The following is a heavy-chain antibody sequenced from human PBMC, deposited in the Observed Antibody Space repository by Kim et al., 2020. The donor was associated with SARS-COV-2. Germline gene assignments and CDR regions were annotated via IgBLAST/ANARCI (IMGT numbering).Heavy chain of an antibody. CDR2: IWYDGSNK. J-gene: IGHJ6*02. CDR3: ARGMITIGGVIVGYYGMGV. V-gene: IGHV3-33*01. Sequence: GGSLRLSCAASGFTFSYYGMHWVRQAPGKGLEWVAVIWYDGSNKYYADSVKGRFTISRDNSKNTLYLQMNSLRAEDTAVYYCARGMITIGGVIVGYYGMGVWGQGTTVTVSS. CDR1: GFTFSYYG. D-gene: IGHD3-16*02.